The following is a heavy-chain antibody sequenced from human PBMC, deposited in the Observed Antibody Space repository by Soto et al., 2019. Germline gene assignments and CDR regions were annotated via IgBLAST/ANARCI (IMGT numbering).Heavy chain of an antibody. CDR2: IWYDGSNK. Sequence: QVQLVESGGGVVQPGRSLRLSCAASGFTFSSYGMHWVRQAPGKGREWVAVIWYDGSNKYYADSVKGRFTISRDNSKNTLYLQMNSLRAEDTAGYYCARGIHRAKGDYGMDVWGQGTTVTVSS. V-gene: IGHV3-33*01. D-gene: IGHD5-18*01. CDR1: GFTFSSYG. CDR3: ARGIHRAKGDYGMDV. J-gene: IGHJ6*02.